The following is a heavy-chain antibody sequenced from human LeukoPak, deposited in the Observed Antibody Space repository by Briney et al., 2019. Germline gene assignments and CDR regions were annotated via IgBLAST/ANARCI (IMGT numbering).Heavy chain of an antibody. CDR2: IHTSGNT. Sequence: PSETLSLTCTVSGGSISGSISGYYWRWIRQPAGKGLEWIGRIHTSGNTNYNPSLKSRVTMSIDTSKNQFSLNLNSVTAADTAVYYCARNWYFDLWGRGTLVTVSS. J-gene: IGHJ2*01. CDR3: ARNWYFDL. V-gene: IGHV4-4*07. CDR1: GGSISGSISGYY.